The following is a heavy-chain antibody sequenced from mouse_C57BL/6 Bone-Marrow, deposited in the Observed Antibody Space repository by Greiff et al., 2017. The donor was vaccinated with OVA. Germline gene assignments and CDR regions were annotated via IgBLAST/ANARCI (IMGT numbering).Heavy chain of an antibody. D-gene: IGHD1-1*01. Sequence: EVKLVESGGDLVKPGGSLKLSCAASGFTFSSYGMSWVRQTPDKRLEWVATISRGGSYTYYPDSVKGRFTISRDNAKNTLYLQMSSLKSEDTAMDYCASYYYGSSYFAYWGQGTLVTVSA. CDR3: ASYYYGSSYFAY. V-gene: IGHV5-6*02. CDR2: ISRGGSYT. J-gene: IGHJ3*01. CDR1: GFTFSSYG.